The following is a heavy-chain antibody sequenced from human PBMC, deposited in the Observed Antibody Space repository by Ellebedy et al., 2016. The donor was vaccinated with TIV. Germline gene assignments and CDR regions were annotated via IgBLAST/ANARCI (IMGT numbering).Heavy chain of an antibody. CDR2: IYYNGNT. Sequence: MPSETLSLTCTVSGDSVSSSGYYWSWIRQPPGKGLEWIGYIYYNGNTVYSPSLKSRVTISLDTSQNQFSLKLASVTAADTAVYYCARRLRYGDWYFDLWGRGTLVTVSS. J-gene: IGHJ2*01. V-gene: IGHV4-61*08. CDR3: ARRLRYGDWYFDL. CDR1: GDSVSSSGYY. D-gene: IGHD4-17*01.